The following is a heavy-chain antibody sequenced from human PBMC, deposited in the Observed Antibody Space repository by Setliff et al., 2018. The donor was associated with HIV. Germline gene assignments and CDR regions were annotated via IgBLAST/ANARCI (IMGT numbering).Heavy chain of an antibody. J-gene: IGHJ4*02. Sequence: GESLKISCKGSEYSFTNNWIGWVRQMPGKGLEWMGIIYPGDSDIRYSPSFQGQVTISADKAISTAYLQWSSLEASDTGMYYCARAGRGGGSYWTFDYWGQGTLVTVSS. CDR2: IYPGDSDI. D-gene: IGHD1-26*01. V-gene: IGHV5-51*01. CDR1: EYSFTNNW. CDR3: ARAGRGGGSYWTFDY.